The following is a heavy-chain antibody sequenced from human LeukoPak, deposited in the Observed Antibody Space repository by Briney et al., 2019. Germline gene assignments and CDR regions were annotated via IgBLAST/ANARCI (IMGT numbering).Heavy chain of an antibody. CDR1: GLTLSNYG. Sequence: GGSLRLSCAVSGLTLSNYGMSWVRQARGKGLEWVAGISDSGGRTNYADSVKGRFTISRDNPKNTVYMQMSRQRAEDTSVYLCAKRGVVIRVILVGFHKEAYYFDFWGQGALVTVSS. J-gene: IGHJ4*02. CDR2: ISDSGGRT. V-gene: IGHV3-23*01. CDR3: AKRGVVIRVILVGFHKEAYYFDF. D-gene: IGHD3-22*01.